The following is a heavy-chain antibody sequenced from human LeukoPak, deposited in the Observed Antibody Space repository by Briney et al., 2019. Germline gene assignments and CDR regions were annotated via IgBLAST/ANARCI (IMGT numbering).Heavy chain of an antibody. Sequence: GGSLRLSCAASGFTFSSYSMNWVRQAPGKGLEWLSYITGSSSTIYYADSVKGRFTISRDNAKNSLYLQMNSLRAEDTAVYYCARGGSGSYYNVPHYWGQGTLVTVSS. CDR1: GFTFSSYS. V-gene: IGHV3-48*04. CDR3: ARGGSGSYYNVPHY. CDR2: ITGSSSTI. J-gene: IGHJ4*02. D-gene: IGHD3-10*01.